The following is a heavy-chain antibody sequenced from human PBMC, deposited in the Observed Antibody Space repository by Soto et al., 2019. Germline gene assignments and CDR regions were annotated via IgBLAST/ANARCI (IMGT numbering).Heavy chain of an antibody. J-gene: IGHJ6*02. CDR3: ANLRDGYYYYYGMDV. Sequence: ETLSLTCAVSGGSVTTYHWTWIRQPPGKGLEWIGYIYNSGSTNYSPALKSRVTISLDTSKNQFSLKANSVTAADTAMYYCANLRDGYYYYYGMDVWGQGTTVTVSS. CDR1: GGSVTTYH. D-gene: IGHD3-10*01. V-gene: IGHV4-59*02. CDR2: IYNSGST.